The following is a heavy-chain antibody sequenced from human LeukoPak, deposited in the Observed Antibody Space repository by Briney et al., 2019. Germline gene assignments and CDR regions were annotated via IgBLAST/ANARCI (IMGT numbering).Heavy chain of an antibody. CDR3: AKDREDYGDYPEAFDI. CDR2: ISGSGGST. J-gene: IGHJ3*02. CDR1: GFTFSSYA. Sequence: GGSLRLSCAASGFTFSSYAMSWVRQAPGKGLEWVSAISGSGGSTYYADSVKGRFTISRDNSKNALYLQMNSLRAEDTAVYYCAKDREDYGDYPEAFDIWGQGTMVTVSS. V-gene: IGHV3-23*01. D-gene: IGHD4-17*01.